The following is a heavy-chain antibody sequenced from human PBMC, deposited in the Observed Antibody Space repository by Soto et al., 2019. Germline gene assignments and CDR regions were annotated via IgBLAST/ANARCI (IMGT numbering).Heavy chain of an antibody. CDR3: AKDREGSRISYYYGMDV. V-gene: IGHV3-30*18. D-gene: IGHD2-2*01. CDR2: ISYDGNNK. CDR1: GFTFSTYG. Sequence: PGGSLRLSCAASGFTFSTYGMHWVRQAPGKGLEWVAVISYDGNNKYYADSVTGRFTISRDNSKNTLYLQMNSLRTEDTAIYYCAKDREGSRISYYYGMDVWGRRTTVTVSS. J-gene: IGHJ6*02.